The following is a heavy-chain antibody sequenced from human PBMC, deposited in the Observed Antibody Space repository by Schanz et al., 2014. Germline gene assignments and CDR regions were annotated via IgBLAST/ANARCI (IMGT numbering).Heavy chain of an antibody. Sequence: EMQLLESGGGLAQPGGSLRLSCAASGFTLSNYAMSWVRQAPGKGLEWISYIGSSSSRIDHADSVKGRFTISRDNAKNSLYLQMNSLRAEDTAVYYCAKGRFGELSAFDIWGQGTMVTVSS. D-gene: IGHD3-10*01. V-gene: IGHV3-48*01. CDR1: GFTLSNYA. J-gene: IGHJ3*02. CDR3: AKGRFGELSAFDI. CDR2: IGSSSSRI.